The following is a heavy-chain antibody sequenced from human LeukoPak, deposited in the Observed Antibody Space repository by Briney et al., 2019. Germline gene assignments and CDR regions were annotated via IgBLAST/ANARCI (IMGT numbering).Heavy chain of an antibody. J-gene: IGHJ6*03. V-gene: IGHV1-8*01. CDR2: MNPYNGNA. CDR3: TRNHQFYFFHYMDV. CDR1: GYAFTSYD. D-gene: IGHD5-24*01. Sequence: ASVKVSCKASGYAFTSYDIHWVRQAPGQGLEWMGWMNPYNGNAGYAPKFQGRVTMTRNTSISAAYMELSSLRSEDTGVYFCTRNHQFYFFHYMDVWGKGTTVTVSS.